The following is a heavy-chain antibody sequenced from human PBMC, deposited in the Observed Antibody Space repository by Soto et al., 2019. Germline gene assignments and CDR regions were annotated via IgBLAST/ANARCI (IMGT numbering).Heavy chain of an antibody. CDR2: LVPVFGTA. J-gene: IGHJ4*02. CDR3: ARSPGVFDY. Sequence: QVQLVQSGAEVKKPGSSVKVSCKASGGTFSSLAISWVRQAPGQGLEWMGGLVPVFGTANYAQKFQGRVTITADTSTSTSYMELGSLRSEDTAVYHCARSPGVFDYWGQGTRVTVSS. D-gene: IGHD3-10*01. CDR1: GGTFSSLA. V-gene: IGHV1-69*06.